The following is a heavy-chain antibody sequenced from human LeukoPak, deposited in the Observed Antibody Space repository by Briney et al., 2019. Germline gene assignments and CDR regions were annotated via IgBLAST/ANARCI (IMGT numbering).Heavy chain of an antibody. CDR3: ARDLGDIVVVPAAINLIYYGMDV. CDR1: GFTFSSYA. Sequence: PGGSLRLSCAASGFTFSSYAMHWVRQAPGKGLEWVAVISYDGSNKYYADSVKGRFTISRDNSKNTLYLQMSSLRAEDTAVYYCARDLGDIVVVPAAINLIYYGMDVWGQGTTVTVSS. CDR2: ISYDGSNK. D-gene: IGHD2-2*01. V-gene: IGHV3-30-3*01. J-gene: IGHJ6*02.